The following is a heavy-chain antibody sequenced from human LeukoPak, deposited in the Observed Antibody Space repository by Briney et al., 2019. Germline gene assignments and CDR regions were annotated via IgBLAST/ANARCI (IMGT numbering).Heavy chain of an antibody. CDR2: IYYSGST. CDR1: GGSISSNSYY. V-gene: IGHV4-39*07. CDR3: ASITIFGVAVDY. Sequence: SETLSLTCTVSGGSISSNSYYWGWIRQPPGKGLQWIGSIYYSGSTYYNPSLKSRVTISVDTSKNQFSLKLSSVTAADTAVYYCASITIFGVAVDYWGQGTLVTVSS. D-gene: IGHD3-3*01. J-gene: IGHJ4*02.